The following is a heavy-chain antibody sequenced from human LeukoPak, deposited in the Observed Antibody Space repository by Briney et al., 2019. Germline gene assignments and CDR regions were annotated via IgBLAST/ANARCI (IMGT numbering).Heavy chain of an antibody. CDR1: GFTFSSYW. CDR2: IKQDGSEK. D-gene: IGHD4-17*01. CDR3: ARVHAVTVTRGYYFDY. J-gene: IGHJ4*02. Sequence: GGSLRLSCAASGFTFSSYWMSWVRQAPGKGLEWVANIKQDGSEKYYVDSVKGRFTISRDNAKNSLYLQMNSLGAEDTAVYYCARVHAVTVTRGYYFDYWGQGTLVTVSS. V-gene: IGHV3-7*01.